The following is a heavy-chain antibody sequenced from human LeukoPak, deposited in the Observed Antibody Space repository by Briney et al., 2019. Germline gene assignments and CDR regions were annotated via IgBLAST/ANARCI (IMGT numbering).Heavy chain of an antibody. CDR3: ARRDIVAAYFDF. V-gene: IGHV3-21*01. CDR1: GFTFSSSS. D-gene: IGHD5-12*01. J-gene: IGHJ4*02. CDR2: ISGSSSYI. Sequence: PGGSLRLSCVASGFTFSSSSMNWVRQAPGKGLEWVSSISGSSSYIYYADSVKGRFTISRDNAKNGLYLQMNSLRAEDTAVYYCARRDIVAAYFDFWGQGNLVTVSS.